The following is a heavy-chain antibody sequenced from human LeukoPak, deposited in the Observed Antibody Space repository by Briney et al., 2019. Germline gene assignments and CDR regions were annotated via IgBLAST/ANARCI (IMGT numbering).Heavy chain of an antibody. D-gene: IGHD3-10*01. CDR1: GFTFSSYA. V-gene: IGHV3-30-3*01. Sequence: GGSLRLSRAASGFTFSSYAMHWVRQAPGKGLEWVAVISYDGSNKYYADSVKGRFTISRDNSKNTLYLQMNSLRAEDTAVYYCARDLRALRLYAYGEGFDYWGQGTLVTVSS. CDR2: ISYDGSNK. J-gene: IGHJ4*02. CDR3: ARDLRALRLYAYGEGFDY.